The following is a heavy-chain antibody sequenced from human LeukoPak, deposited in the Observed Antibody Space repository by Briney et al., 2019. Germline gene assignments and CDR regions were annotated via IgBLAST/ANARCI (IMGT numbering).Heavy chain of an antibody. CDR3: ARDEQWRGNWFDP. CDR1: GGTFSSYA. V-gene: IGHV1-69*13. Sequence: SVKVSCKASGGTFSSYAVSWVRQAPGQGLGWMGGIIPIFGTANYAQKFQGRVTITADESTSTAYMELSSLRSEDTAVHYCARDEQWRGNWFDPWGQGTLVTVSS. CDR2: IIPIFGTA. D-gene: IGHD6-19*01. J-gene: IGHJ5*02.